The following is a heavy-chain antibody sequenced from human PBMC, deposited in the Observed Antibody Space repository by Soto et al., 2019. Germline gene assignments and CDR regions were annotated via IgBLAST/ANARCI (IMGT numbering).Heavy chain of an antibody. CDR2: IKQSGSET. CDR3: ARGYNIDS. Sequence: PXVSLRLSCAASGFIFSSHWMTWVRQAPGKGLEWVANIKQSGSETYYVDSVKGRFTISRDDAKNSLYLQMNTLRVEGTAVYYCARGYNIDSWGQGTLVTVSS. V-gene: IGHV3-7*03. CDR1: GFIFSSHW. D-gene: IGHD5-18*01. J-gene: IGHJ5*01.